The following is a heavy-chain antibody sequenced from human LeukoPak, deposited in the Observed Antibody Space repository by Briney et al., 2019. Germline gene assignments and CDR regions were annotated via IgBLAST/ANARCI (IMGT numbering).Heavy chain of an antibody. Sequence: PGGSLRLSCAASGFTFSSYAMSWVRQAPGKGLEWVSTISGSGGSTYYADSVKGRFTISRDNSKNTLSLQMNSLRAEDTAVYYCAKGPSSTSSPFYWGQGTLVTVSS. J-gene: IGHJ4*02. CDR3: AKGPSSTSSPFY. CDR1: GFTFSSYA. V-gene: IGHV3-23*01. CDR2: ISGSGGST. D-gene: IGHD2-2*01.